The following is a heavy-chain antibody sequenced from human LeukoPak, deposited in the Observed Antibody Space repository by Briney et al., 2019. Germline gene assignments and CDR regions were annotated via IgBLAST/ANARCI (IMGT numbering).Heavy chain of an antibody. Sequence: GESLKISCKGSEYTFTSYWIGWVRQMPGKGLEWMGIIYPDDSDTRYSPSFRGQVSISADKSISTAYLQWSGLKASDTAIYYCARLRGPYCSSTSCYWDYWGQGTLVTVSS. D-gene: IGHD2-2*01. J-gene: IGHJ4*02. CDR3: ARLRGPYCSSTSCYWDY. V-gene: IGHV5-51*01. CDR2: IYPDDSDT. CDR1: EYTFTSYW.